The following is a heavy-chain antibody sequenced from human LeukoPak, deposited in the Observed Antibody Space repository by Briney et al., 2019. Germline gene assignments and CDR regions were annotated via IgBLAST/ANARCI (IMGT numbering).Heavy chain of an antibody. D-gene: IGHD3-10*01. J-gene: IGHJ6*03. Sequence: PGGSLRLSCAASGFTFSSYSMNWVRQAPGKGLEWVSYISSSSSTIYYADSVKGRFTISRDNAKNSLYLQMNSLRAEDTAVYYCARDGSGGYGSGSYYGPIIYYYYYYMDAWGKGTTVTVSS. CDR3: ARDGSGGYGSGSYYGPIIYYYYYYMDA. CDR1: GFTFSSYS. CDR2: ISSSSSTI. V-gene: IGHV3-48*01.